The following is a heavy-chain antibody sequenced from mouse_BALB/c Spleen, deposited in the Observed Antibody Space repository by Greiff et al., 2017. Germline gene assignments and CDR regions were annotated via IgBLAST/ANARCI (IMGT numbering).Heavy chain of an antibody. CDR1: GYTFTSYR. CDR2: INPSTGYT. V-gene: IGHV1-4*01. D-gene: IGHD1-1*01. Sequence: VQLQQSGAELAKPGASVKMSCKASGYTFTSYRMHWVKQRPGQGLEWIGYINPSTGYTEYNQKFKDKATLTADKSSSTAYMQLSSLTSEDSAVYYCASITTVLGWYFDVWGAGTTVTVSS. CDR3: ASITTVLGWYFDV. J-gene: IGHJ1*01.